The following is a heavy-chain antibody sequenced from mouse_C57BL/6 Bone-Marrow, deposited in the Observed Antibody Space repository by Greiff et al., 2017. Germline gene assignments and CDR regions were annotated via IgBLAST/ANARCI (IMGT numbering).Heavy chain of an antibody. CDR2: ISDGGSYT. D-gene: IGHD1-1*01. CDR3: ARDGAYYGSRAY. V-gene: IGHV5-4*01. CDR1: GFTFSSYA. Sequence: VQGVESGGGLVKPGGSLKLSCAASGFTFSSYAMSWVRQTPEKRLEWVATISDGGSYTYYPDNVKGRFTISRDNAKNNLYLQMSHLKSEDTAMYYCARDGAYYGSRAYWGQGTLVTGSA. J-gene: IGHJ3*01.